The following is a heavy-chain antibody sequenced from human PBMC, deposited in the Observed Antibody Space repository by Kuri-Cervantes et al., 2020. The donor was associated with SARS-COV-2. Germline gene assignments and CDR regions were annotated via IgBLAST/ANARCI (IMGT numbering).Heavy chain of an antibody. CDR2: ISSTSSYI. CDR1: GFTFSSYS. D-gene: IGHD6-13*01. J-gene: IGHJ6*03. CDR3: ARDCSSPYKYYYYYYMDV. Sequence: LTCAASGFTFSSYSMNWVRQAPGKGLEWVSSISSTSSYIYYADSVKGRFTISRDNAKNSLYLQMNSLRAEDTAVYYCARDCSSPYKYYYYYYMDVWGKGTTVTVSS. V-gene: IGHV3-21*01.